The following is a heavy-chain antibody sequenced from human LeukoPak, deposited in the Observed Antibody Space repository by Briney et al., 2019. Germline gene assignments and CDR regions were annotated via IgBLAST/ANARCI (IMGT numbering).Heavy chain of an antibody. CDR1: GFTFSSYA. J-gene: IGHJ3*02. Sequence: PGGSLRLSCAASGFTFSSYAMSWVRQAPGKGLEWVSAISGSGGSTYYADSVKGRFTISRDNSKNTLYLQMNSLRAEDTAVYYCAKSLGDYIWGSYRDAFDIWGQGTIVTVSS. V-gene: IGHV3-23*01. D-gene: IGHD3-16*02. CDR3: AKSLGDYIWGSYRDAFDI. CDR2: ISGSGGST.